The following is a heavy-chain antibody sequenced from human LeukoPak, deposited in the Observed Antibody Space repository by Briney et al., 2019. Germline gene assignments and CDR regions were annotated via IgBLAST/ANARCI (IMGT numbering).Heavy chain of an antibody. D-gene: IGHD6-19*01. CDR2: INPNSGGT. Sequence: GASVKVSCKASGYTFTGYYMHWVRQVPGQGLEWMGWINPNSGGTNYAQKFQGRVTMTRDTSISTAYMELSRLRSDDTAAYYCAREQDVAVAGFDYWGQGTLVTVSS. V-gene: IGHV1-2*02. CDR1: GYTFTGYY. CDR3: AREQDVAVAGFDY. J-gene: IGHJ4*02.